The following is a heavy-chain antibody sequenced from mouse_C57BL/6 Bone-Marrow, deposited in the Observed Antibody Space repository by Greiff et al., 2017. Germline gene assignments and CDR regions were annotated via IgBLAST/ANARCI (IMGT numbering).Heavy chain of an antibody. CDR3: TRLGGHYYAMDY. CDR1: GYTFTDYE. Sequence: QVQLKESGAELVRPGASVTLSCKASGYTFTDYEMHWVKQTPVHGLEWIGAIDPETGGTAYNQKFKGKAILTADKSSSTAYMELRSLTSEDSAVYYCTRLGGHYYAMDYWGQGTSVPVSS. D-gene: IGHD4-1*01. CDR2: IDPETGGT. J-gene: IGHJ4*01. V-gene: IGHV1-15*01.